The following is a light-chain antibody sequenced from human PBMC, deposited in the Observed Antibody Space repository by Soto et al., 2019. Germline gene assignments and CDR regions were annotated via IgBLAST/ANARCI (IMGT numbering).Light chain of an antibody. Sequence: EIVLTQSPATLSLSPGERATLSCRASQSVSSYLAWYKQKPGQAPRLLSYEASNRATGIPDRFSGTGSGTDFTLTISSLEPEDFAVYYCQQRSNWPPWTFGQGTKVDIK. CDR1: QSVSSY. CDR3: QQRSNWPPWT. V-gene: IGKV3-11*01. J-gene: IGKJ1*01. CDR2: EAS.